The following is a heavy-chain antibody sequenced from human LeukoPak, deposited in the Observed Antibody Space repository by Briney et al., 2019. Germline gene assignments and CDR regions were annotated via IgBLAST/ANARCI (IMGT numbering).Heavy chain of an antibody. D-gene: IGHD2-15*01. J-gene: IGHJ6*02. Sequence: GGSLRLSCAASGFTFSSYGMHWVRQAPGKGLEWLAVIWYDGSNIYYADPVKGRFAISRDNSKNTLYLQINSLRAEDTAVYYCAREVVVAATQYYYYGMDVWGQGTTVTVSS. CDR3: AREVVVAATQYYYYGMDV. CDR1: GFTFSSYG. V-gene: IGHV3-33*01. CDR2: IWYDGSNI.